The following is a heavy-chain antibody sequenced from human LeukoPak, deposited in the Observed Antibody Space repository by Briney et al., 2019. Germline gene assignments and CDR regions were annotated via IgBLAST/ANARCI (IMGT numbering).Heavy chain of an antibody. CDR1: GFTFSSYA. Sequence: PGGSLRLSCAASGFTFSSYAMHWVRQAPGKGLEWVAVISYDGSNKYYADSVKGRFTISRDNSKNTLYLQMNSLRAEDTAVYYCARGPSSSWDYFDYWGQGTLVTVS. V-gene: IGHV3-30-3*01. J-gene: IGHJ4*02. CDR3: ARGPSSSWDYFDY. D-gene: IGHD6-13*01. CDR2: ISYDGSNK.